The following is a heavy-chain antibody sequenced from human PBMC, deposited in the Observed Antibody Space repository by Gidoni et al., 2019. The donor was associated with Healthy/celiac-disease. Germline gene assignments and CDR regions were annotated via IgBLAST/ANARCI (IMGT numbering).Heavy chain of an antibody. J-gene: IGHJ6*03. V-gene: IGHV4-39*01. CDR3: ARQYGGYYYYMDV. CDR2: IYYSGST. CDR1: GGSLSSSSYY. D-gene: IGHD3-10*01. Sequence: LQLQESGPGLVTPSETLSLICTVSGGSLSSSSYYCGWIRQPPGKGLEWIGSIYYSGSTAYNPSCKSRVTISVDTAKNQVSRKLSSVTAADTAVYYCARQYGGYYYYMDVWGKGTTVTVSS.